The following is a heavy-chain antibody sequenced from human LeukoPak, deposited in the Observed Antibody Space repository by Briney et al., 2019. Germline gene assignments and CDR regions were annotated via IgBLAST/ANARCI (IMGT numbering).Heavy chain of an antibody. D-gene: IGHD6-13*01. CDR1: GGSFSGYY. Sequence: SETLSLTSAVYGGSFSGYYWSWIRQPPGKGLEWIGEINHSGSTNYNPSLKSRVTISVDTSKNQFSLKLSSVTAADTAVYYCARRGSSWYFNWFDPWGQGTLVTVSS. J-gene: IGHJ5*02. V-gene: IGHV4-34*01. CDR3: ARRGSSWYFNWFDP. CDR2: INHSGST.